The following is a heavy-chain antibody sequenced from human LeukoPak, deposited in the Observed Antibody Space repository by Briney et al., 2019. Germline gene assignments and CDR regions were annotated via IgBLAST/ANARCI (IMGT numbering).Heavy chain of an antibody. J-gene: IGHJ4*02. CDR2: INHSGST. CDR1: GGSFSGYY. CDR3: ARSPRGIGAAGPLFDY. Sequence: PSETLSLTCAVYGGSFSGYYWSWIRQPPGKGLEWIGEINHSGSTNYNPSLKSRVTISVDTSKNQFSLKLSSVTAADTAVYYCARSPRGIGAAGPLFDYWGQGTLVTVSS. V-gene: IGHV4-34*01. D-gene: IGHD2-15*01.